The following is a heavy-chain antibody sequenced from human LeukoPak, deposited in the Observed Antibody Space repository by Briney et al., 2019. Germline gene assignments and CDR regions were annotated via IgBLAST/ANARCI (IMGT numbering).Heavy chain of an antibody. CDR1: GGSFSGYY. Sequence: SETLSLTCAVYGGSFSGYYWSWIRQPPGKGLEWVGEINHSGSANYNPSLKSRVTISVDTSKNQFSLKLSSVTAADTAVYYCARLRRGDYMPDVFDIWGQGTMVTVSS. CDR2: INHSGSA. D-gene: IGHD4-17*01. CDR3: ARLRRGDYMPDVFDI. V-gene: IGHV4-34*01. J-gene: IGHJ3*02.